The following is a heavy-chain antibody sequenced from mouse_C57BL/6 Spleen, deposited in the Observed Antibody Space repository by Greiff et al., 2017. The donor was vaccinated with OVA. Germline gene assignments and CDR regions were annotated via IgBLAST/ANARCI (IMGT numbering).Heavy chain of an antibody. J-gene: IGHJ3*01. D-gene: IGHD4-1*01. V-gene: IGHV1-69*01. CDR3: ARVLGRGSLAY. CDR2: IDPSDSYT. CDR1: GYTFTSYW. Sequence: VQLQQPGAELVMPGASVKLSCKASGYTFTSYWMHWVKQRPGQGLEWIGEIDPSDSYTNYNQKFKGKATLTVDKSSSTAYMQLSSLTSEDSAGYYCARVLGRGSLAYWGQGTLVTVSA.